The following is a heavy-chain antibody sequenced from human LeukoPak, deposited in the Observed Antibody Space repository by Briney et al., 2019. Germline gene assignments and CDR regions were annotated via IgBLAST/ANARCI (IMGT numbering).Heavy chain of an antibody. CDR1: GFTFSTYW. J-gene: IGHJ4*02. CDR3: AKVRFGVMARYYFDY. D-gene: IGHD3-10*01. CDR2: IKQDGSEK. V-gene: IGHV3-7*03. Sequence: GGSLRLSCAASGFTFSTYWMTWVRQAPGKGLEWVATIKQDGSEKYYVDSVKGRFTISRDNSKNTLHLQMNSLRAEDTAVYYCAKVRFGVMARYYFDYWGQGTLVTVSS.